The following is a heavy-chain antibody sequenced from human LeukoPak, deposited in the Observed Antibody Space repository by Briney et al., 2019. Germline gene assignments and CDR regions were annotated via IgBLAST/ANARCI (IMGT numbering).Heavy chain of an antibody. D-gene: IGHD4-17*01. V-gene: IGHV1-69*04. J-gene: IGHJ5*02. CDR1: GGTFSSYA. Sequence: SVKVSCKASGGTFSSYAISWVRQAPGKGLEGMGRIIPILGIANYAQKFQGRVTITADKSTSTAYMELSSLRSEDTAVYYCARDSHDYGDPNWFDPWGQGTLVTVSS. CDR3: ARDSHDYGDPNWFDP. CDR2: IIPILGIA.